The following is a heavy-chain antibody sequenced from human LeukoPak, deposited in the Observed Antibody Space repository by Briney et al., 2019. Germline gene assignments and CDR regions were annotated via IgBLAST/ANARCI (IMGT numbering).Heavy chain of an antibody. Sequence: SETLSLTCTVSGGPTSSYYWSWLRQPPGKGLEWIGFIYDSGSTYYNPSLKSRVTISVDTSKNQFSLKLSSVTAADTAMYYCALYSSSSDYWGQGTLVTVSS. CDR2: IYDSGST. V-gene: IGHV4-59*01. CDR3: ALYSSSSDY. J-gene: IGHJ4*02. D-gene: IGHD6-6*01. CDR1: GGPTSSYY.